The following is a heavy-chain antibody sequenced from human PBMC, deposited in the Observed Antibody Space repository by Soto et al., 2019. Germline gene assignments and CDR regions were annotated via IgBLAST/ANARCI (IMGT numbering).Heavy chain of an antibody. CDR1: GYTFTSYG. CDR2: ISAYNGNT. J-gene: IGHJ4*02. Sequence: ASVKVSCKASGYTFTSYGISWVRQAPGQGLEWMGWISAYNGNTNYAQKLQGRVTMTTDTSTSTAYMELRSLRSDDTAVYYCAREGLLGYCSSTSCAQDYWGQGTLVTVSS. V-gene: IGHV1-18*01. CDR3: AREGLLGYCSSTSCAQDY. D-gene: IGHD2-2*01.